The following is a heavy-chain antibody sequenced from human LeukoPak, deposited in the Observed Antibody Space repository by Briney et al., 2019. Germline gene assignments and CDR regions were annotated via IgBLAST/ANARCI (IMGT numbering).Heavy chain of an antibody. CDR2: ISDDGRNK. Sequence: GGSLRLSCAGSGYTFGDYAMHWVRQAPGKGLEWVGVISDDGRNKKYADSVKGRFTISRDNSKDTLYLQMNSLRDEDTAVYYCAKRPSDYGDYVTYFDYWGQGTLVTVSS. CDR1: GYTFGDYA. D-gene: IGHD4-17*01. J-gene: IGHJ4*02. V-gene: IGHV3-30*18. CDR3: AKRPSDYGDYVTYFDY.